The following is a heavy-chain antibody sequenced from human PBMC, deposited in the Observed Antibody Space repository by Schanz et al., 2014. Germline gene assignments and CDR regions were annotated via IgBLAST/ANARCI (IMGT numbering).Heavy chain of an antibody. D-gene: IGHD3-10*01. J-gene: IGHJ5*01. V-gene: IGHV3-23*01. CDR3: AKQHIVRGVIYLNWFDS. CDR2: INSVGSNT. Sequence: EVQLLESGGGLVQPGGSLRLSCSASTFTFDHYAMTWVRQAPGKGLEWVARINSVGSNTDYADSVTGRFTISRDNAKNTLYLQMNTLRAEDTAVYYCAKQHIVRGVIYLNWFDSWGQGTLVTVSS. CDR1: TFTFDHYA.